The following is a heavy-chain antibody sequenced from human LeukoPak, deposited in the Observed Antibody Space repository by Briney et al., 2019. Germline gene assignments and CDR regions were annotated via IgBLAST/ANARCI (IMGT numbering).Heavy chain of an antibody. CDR3: AREGGDGYNVGFDY. D-gene: IGHD5-24*01. V-gene: IGHV3-48*03. CDR2: IYSSGSNI. J-gene: IGHJ4*02. Sequence: QSGGSLRLSCAASGFTFSSYEMNWVRQAPGKGLEWVSYIYSSGSNIYYADSVKGRFTISRDNAKNSLYLQMNSLRAEDTAVYYCAREGGDGYNVGFDYWGQGTLVTVSS. CDR1: GFTFSSYE.